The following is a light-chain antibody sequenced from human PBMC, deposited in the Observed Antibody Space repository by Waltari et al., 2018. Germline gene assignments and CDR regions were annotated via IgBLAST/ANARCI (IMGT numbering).Light chain of an antibody. V-gene: IGLV3-21*02. Sequence: SYVLTQPPSVSVAPGQTARIACGGNNIGSKSVHWYQQKPGQAPVLVVYDDSDRPSGIPWRFSGSNSGNTATLTISRVEAGDEADYYCQVWDSSSDRSLFGGGTKLTVL. CDR2: DDS. J-gene: IGLJ2*01. CDR1: NIGSKS. CDR3: QVWDSSSDRSL.